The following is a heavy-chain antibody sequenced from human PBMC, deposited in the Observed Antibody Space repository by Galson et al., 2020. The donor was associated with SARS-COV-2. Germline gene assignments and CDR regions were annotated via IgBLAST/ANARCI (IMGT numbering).Heavy chain of an antibody. D-gene: IGHD3-3*01. CDR3: ARGLTIFGVVSNFDY. J-gene: IGHJ4*02. CDR2: IYYSGST. Sequence: ETSETLSLTCTVSGGSISSGGYYWSWLRQHPGKGLEWIGDIYYSGSTYYNPSLKSRVTISVDTSKNQFSLKLSSVTAADTAVYYCARGLTIFGVVSNFDYWGQGTLVTVSS. CDR1: GGSISSGGYY. V-gene: IGHV4-31*03.